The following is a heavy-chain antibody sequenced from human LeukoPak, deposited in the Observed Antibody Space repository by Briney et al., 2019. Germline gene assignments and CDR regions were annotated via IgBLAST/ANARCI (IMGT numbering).Heavy chain of an antibody. V-gene: IGHV1-69*04. CDR2: IIPFLGIT. CDR1: GDSFSSYG. Sequence: GASVKVSCKASGDSFSSYGVNWVRQAPGQGLEWMGMIIPFLGITHCAQRFQGRVTIRADKSTSTAYMELSSLGSEDTAVYYCARDRRVRGVSPDYSWLDPWGQGTLVTVSS. J-gene: IGHJ5*02. CDR3: ARDRRVRGVSPDYSWLDP. D-gene: IGHD3-10*01.